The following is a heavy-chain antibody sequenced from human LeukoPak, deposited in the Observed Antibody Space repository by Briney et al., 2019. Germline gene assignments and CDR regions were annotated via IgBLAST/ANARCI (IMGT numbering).Heavy chain of an antibody. V-gene: IGHV4-59*01. J-gene: IGHJ4*02. Sequence: PPETLSLTCTVSGGSISSYYWSWIRQPAGKGLEWIGYIYNGGSTTYSPSLNSRVTISLDTSNNQVSLRLSSVTAADTAVYYCAKGGTYGGGADYWGQGTLVTVSS. CDR1: GGSISSYY. CDR3: AKGGTYGGGADY. D-gene: IGHD1-26*01. CDR2: IYNGGST.